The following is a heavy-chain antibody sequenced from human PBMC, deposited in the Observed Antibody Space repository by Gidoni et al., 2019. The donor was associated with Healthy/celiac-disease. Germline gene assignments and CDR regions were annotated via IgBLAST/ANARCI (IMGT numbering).Heavy chain of an antibody. CDR2: IYYSGST. J-gene: IGHJ4*02. V-gene: IGHV4-39*01. CDR3: ASLTEYSSSLVDY. CDR1: GGSISSSSYY. D-gene: IGHD6-6*01. Sequence: QLQLQESGPGLVKPSETLSLDCAVSGGSISSSSYYWGWIRQPPGKGLEWIGSIYYSGSTYYNPSLKSRVTISVDTSKNQFSLKLSSVTAADTAVYYCASLTEYSSSLVDYWGQGTLVTVSS.